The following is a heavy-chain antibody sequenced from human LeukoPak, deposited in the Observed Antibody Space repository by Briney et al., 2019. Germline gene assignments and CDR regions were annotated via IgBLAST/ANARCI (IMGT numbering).Heavy chain of an antibody. CDR2: IIPIFGNT. CDR3: AGGYDILTGGQIFDY. CDR1: GCTFSSYA. Sequence: SVRVSCEASGCTFSSYAMSWVRQAPGQGLEWMGGIIPIFGNTNYAQKFKGRVTITGDKSTSTAYMQLSSLRSEDTAVYYCAGGYDILTGGQIFDYWGQGTLVTVSS. V-gene: IGHV1-69*06. D-gene: IGHD3-9*01. J-gene: IGHJ4*02.